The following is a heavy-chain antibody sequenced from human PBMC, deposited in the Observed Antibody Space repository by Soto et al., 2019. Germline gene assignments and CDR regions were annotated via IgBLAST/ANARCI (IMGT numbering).Heavy chain of an antibody. V-gene: IGHV1-69*12. D-gene: IGHD1-1*01. CDR1: GGTFSSYA. J-gene: IGHJ6*02. CDR3: ASSRSTRYYDGMDV. Sequence: QVQLVQSGAEVKKPGSSVKVSCKASGGTFSSYAISWVRQAPGQGLEWMGGIIPIFGTANYAQKFQGRVTITEGESTSTADMELSSLRSEDTAVYYCASSRSTRYYDGMDVWGQGTTVSVS. CDR2: IIPIFGTA.